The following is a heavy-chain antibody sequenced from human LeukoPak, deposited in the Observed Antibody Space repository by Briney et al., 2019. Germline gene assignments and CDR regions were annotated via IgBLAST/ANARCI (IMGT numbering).Heavy chain of an antibody. CDR3: ARDADGYNYGPLHPWYFDY. D-gene: IGHD5-24*01. V-gene: IGHV1-2*02. CDR1: GYTFTGYY. J-gene: IGHJ4*02. CDR2: INPNSGGT. Sequence: ASVKVSCKASGYTFTGYYMHWVRQAPGQGLEWMGWINPNSGGTNYAQKFQGRVTMTRDTSISTAYMELSSLRSEDTAVYYCARDADGYNYGPLHPWYFDYWGQGTLVTVSS.